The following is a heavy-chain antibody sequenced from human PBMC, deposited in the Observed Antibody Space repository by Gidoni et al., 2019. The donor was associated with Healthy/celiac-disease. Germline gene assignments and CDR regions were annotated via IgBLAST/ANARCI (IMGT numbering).Heavy chain of an antibody. Sequence: QVQLVESGGGVVQPGRSLRLSCAASGFTFSSYGMHWVRQAPGKGLEWVAVIWYDGSNKYYADSVKGRFTISRDNSKNTLYLQMNSLRAEDTAVYYCARDAGDSSGYYSDAFDIWGQGTMVTVSS. J-gene: IGHJ3*02. V-gene: IGHV3-33*01. CDR3: ARDAGDSSGYYSDAFDI. CDR1: GFTFSSYG. D-gene: IGHD3-22*01. CDR2: IWYDGSNK.